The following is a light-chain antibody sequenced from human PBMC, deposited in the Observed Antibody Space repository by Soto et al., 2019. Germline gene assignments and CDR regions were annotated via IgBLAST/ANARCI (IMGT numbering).Light chain of an antibody. CDR1: QSVLTY. CDR3: QQRSNLVS. CDR2: DAS. Sequence: EIVLTQSPATLSLSPGETSTLSCMASQSVLTYLGWYQQKPGQAPRLLISDASTRASGIPARLSGSGSGTDFTLTISSLEPEDFAVYYCQQRSNLVSFGPGTRLEIK. J-gene: IGKJ5*01. V-gene: IGKV3-11*01.